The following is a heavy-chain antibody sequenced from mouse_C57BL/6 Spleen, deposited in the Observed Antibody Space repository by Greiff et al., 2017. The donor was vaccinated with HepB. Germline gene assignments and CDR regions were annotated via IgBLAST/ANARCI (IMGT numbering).Heavy chain of an antibody. CDR2: IHPNSGST. CDR1: GYTFTSYW. CDR3: ARAPYGLYAMDY. V-gene: IGHV1-64*01. Sequence: QVQLQQPGAELVKPGASVKLSCKASGYTFTSYWMHWVKQRPGQGLEWIGMIHPNSGSTNYNEKFKSKATLTVDKSSSTAYMQLSSLTSEDSAVYYCARAPYGLYAMDYWGQGTSVTVSS. D-gene: IGHD1-1*02. J-gene: IGHJ4*01.